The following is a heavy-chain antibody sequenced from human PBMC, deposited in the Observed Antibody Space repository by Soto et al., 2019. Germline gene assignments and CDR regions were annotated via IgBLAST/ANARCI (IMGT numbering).Heavy chain of an antibody. CDR1: GYTFTGYA. D-gene: IGHD6-19*01. CDR3: ARAVAVAADFDY. J-gene: IGHJ4*02. Sequence: QVQLVQSGAEEKKPGASVKVSCKASGYTFTGYAMHWVRQAPGQRLEWMGWINAGNGNTKYSQKFQGRVTITRDTSARPAYMELSSLRSEDTAVYSCARAVAVAADFDYWGQGPLGTVSS. V-gene: IGHV1-3*05. CDR2: INAGNGNT.